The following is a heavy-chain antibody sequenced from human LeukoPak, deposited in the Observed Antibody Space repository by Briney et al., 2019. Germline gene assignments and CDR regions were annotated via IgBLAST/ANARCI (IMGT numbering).Heavy chain of an antibody. D-gene: IGHD6-13*01. CDR3: ARAIAVAGTRYYFDY. Sequence: PSETLSLTCTVSGGSLSSGAYSWSWIRQRPGKGLEWIGYIYYSGSTYYKPSLKSRVTISVDTSKNQFSLKLSSVTAADTAVYYCARAIAVAGTRYYFDYWGQGTLVTVSS. CDR1: GGSLSSGAYS. J-gene: IGHJ4*02. V-gene: IGHV4-31*03. CDR2: IYYSGST.